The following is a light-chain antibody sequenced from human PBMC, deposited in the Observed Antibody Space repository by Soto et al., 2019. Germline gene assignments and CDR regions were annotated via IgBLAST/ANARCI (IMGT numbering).Light chain of an antibody. Sequence: QSVLTQQPSVSGAPGQRVTISCTGSRSNIGAGYDVHWYQQLPGTAPKLLIYGNNTRPSGVPDRCSGSKSGTSASLAITGLQAEYEADYYCQSYDSSLSGSVFGGGTQLTGL. V-gene: IGLV1-40*01. CDR2: GNN. CDR1: RSNIGAGYD. J-gene: IGLJ2*01. CDR3: QSYDSSLSGSV.